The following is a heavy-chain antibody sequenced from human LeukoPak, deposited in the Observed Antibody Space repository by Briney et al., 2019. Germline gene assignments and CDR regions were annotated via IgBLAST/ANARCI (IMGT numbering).Heavy chain of an antibody. CDR1: GSSVSSGSYY. D-gene: IGHD6-13*01. CDR2: MSYSGST. Sequence: SETLSLTCTVSGSSVSSGSYYWSWIRQPPGKGLEWIGYMSYSGSTNYNPSLKSRVTISVDTSKNQFSLKLSSVTAADTAVYYCARVFRTAAGSYFYYYGMDVWGQGTTVTVSS. V-gene: IGHV4-61*01. CDR3: ARVFRTAAGSYFYYYGMDV. J-gene: IGHJ6*02.